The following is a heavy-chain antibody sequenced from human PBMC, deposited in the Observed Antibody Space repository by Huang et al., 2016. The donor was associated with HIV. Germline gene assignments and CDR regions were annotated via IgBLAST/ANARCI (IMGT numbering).Heavy chain of an antibody. CDR1: GFTFSSYA. CDR2: ISYDGSNQ. Sequence: QERLVESGGGVVQPGRSLRLSCAASGFTFSSYAMHWVRQAPGKGMEGVEVISYDGSNQHYVDAVKGRFTISRDNSKKMLYLQMNSLRMGDTAVYYCARGSAGVLWFGEMWGQGTLVTVSS. CDR3: ARGSAGVLWFGEM. V-gene: IGHV3-30*04. J-gene: IGHJ4*02. D-gene: IGHD3-10*01.